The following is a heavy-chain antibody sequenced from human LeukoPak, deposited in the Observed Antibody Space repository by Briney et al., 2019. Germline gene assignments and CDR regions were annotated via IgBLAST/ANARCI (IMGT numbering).Heavy chain of an antibody. Sequence: ASVKVSCKASGCTFTGYYMHWVRQAPGQGLEWMGWINPNSGGTNYAQKFQGRVTMTRDTSISTAYMELSRLRSDDTAVYYCAREWSDIVVVPARKYYFDYWGQGTLVTVSS. CDR3: AREWSDIVVVPARKYYFDY. J-gene: IGHJ4*02. D-gene: IGHD2-2*01. CDR1: GCTFTGYY. V-gene: IGHV1-2*02. CDR2: INPNSGGT.